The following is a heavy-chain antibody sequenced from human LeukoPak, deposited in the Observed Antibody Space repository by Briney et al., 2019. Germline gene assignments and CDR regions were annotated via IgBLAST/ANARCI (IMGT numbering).Heavy chain of an antibody. V-gene: IGHV4-59*01. CDR2: IYYSGST. D-gene: IGHD2-15*01. CDR3: ARGISKNWFDP. J-gene: IGHJ5*02. Sequence: SETLSLTCSVSGDSFSNYYWSWIRQPPGRGLEWIGYIYYSGSTNYNPSLKGRVTISVDTSKNQFSLKLSSVTAADTAVYYCARGISKNWFDPWGQGTLVTVSS. CDR1: GDSFSNYY.